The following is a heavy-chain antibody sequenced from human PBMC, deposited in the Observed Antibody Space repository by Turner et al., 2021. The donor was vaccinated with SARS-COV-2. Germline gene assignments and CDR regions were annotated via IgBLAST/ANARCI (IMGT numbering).Heavy chain of an antibody. J-gene: IGHJ4*02. CDR2: IFYSGGT. CDR1: SGSISSSAYY. D-gene: IGHD2-15*01. Sequence: QLQLQESGPGLVKPSETLSLTCTVSSGSISSSAYYWGWIRQPPGKGLEWIGSIFYSGGTYYSPSLKSRITISVDTSKNQFSLNLSSVTAADTAVYYCARQVSILGRWLAPFDAWGQGTLVTVSS. V-gene: IGHV4-39*01. CDR3: ARQVSILGRWLAPFDA.